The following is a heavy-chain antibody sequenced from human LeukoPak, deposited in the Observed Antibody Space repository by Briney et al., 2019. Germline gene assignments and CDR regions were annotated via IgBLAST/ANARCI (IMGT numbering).Heavy chain of an antibody. CDR3: ARGDSYGSPSGY. J-gene: IGHJ4*02. D-gene: IGHD5-18*01. Sequence: SVKVSCKASGYTFTNYPITWVRQAPGQGLEWMGRIIPILGIANYAQKFQGRVTITADKSTSTAYMELSSLRSEDTAVYYCARGDSYGSPSGYWGQGTLVTVSS. CDR1: GYTFTNYP. CDR2: IIPILGIA. V-gene: IGHV1-69*04.